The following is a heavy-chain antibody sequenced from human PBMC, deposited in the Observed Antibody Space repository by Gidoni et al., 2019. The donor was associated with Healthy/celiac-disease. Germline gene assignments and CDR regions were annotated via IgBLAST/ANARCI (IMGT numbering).Heavy chain of an antibody. CDR3: ARGRVTATYHDAFDI. CDR1: GFTFSRYA. CDR2: ISYDGSNK. D-gene: IGHD2-21*02. Sequence: QVQLVESGGGVVPPGRYLRSSCAASGFTFSRYAMHWVRHAPGKGLEWVAVISYDGSNKYYADSVKGRFTISRDNSKNTLYLQMNSLRAEDTAVYYCARGRVTATYHDAFDIWGQGTMVTVSS. V-gene: IGHV3-30-3*01. J-gene: IGHJ3*02.